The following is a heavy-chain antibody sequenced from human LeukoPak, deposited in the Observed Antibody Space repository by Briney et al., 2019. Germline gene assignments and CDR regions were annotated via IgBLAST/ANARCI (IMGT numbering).Heavy chain of an antibody. CDR1: GYTFTGYY. D-gene: IGHD1-26*01. CDR2: INPNSGGT. V-gene: IGHV1-2*02. J-gene: IGHJ4*02. CDR3: ARVYGGSYYGKN. Sequence: GASVKVSCKASGYTFTGYYMNWVRQAPGQGLEWMGWINPNSGGTDYAQKFQGRVTMTRDTSISIAYMELSSLKSDDTAVYYCARVYGGSYYGKNWGQGTLVTVSS.